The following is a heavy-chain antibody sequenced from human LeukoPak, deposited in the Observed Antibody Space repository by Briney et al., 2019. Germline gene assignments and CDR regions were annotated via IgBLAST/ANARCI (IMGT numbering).Heavy chain of an antibody. V-gene: IGHV4-59*12. CDR3: ASLPTGVYYDSSGYLFDY. Sequence: PSETLSLTCTVSDGSISTYYWSWIRQPAGKGLEWIGYIYYSGSTNYNPSLKSRVTISVDTSKDQFSLKLSSVTAADTAVYYCASLPTGVYYDSSGYLFDYWGQGTLVTVSS. D-gene: IGHD3-22*01. CDR1: DGSISTYY. J-gene: IGHJ4*02. CDR2: IYYSGST.